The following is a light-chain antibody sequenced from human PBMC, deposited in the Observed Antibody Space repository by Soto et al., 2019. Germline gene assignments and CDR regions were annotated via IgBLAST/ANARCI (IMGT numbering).Light chain of an antibody. J-gene: IGLJ2*01. CDR1: NIGAKT. CDR3: QVCDSLSDHPRV. Sequence: SYELTQPPSVSVAPGKTATVTCGGNNIGAKTVHWYQQKPGQAPVLVIYYDSDRPSGIPERFSGSNSGNTATLTINRVEAGDEADYYCQVCDSLSDHPRVFGGGTKLTVL. V-gene: IGLV3-21*04. CDR2: YDS.